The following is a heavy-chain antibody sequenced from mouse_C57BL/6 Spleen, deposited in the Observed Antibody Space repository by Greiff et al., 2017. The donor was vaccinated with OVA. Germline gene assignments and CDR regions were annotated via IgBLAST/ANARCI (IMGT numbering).Heavy chain of an antibody. V-gene: IGHV14-1*01. CDR2: IDPEDGDT. CDR3: YGSSRGYFDV. CDR1: GFNIKDYY. Sequence: EVQLQQSGAELVRPGASVKLSCTASGFNIKDYYMHWVKQRPEQGLEWIGRIDPEDGDTESAPKFQGKATMTADTSSNTAYRQLSSLTSEDTAVYYGYGSSRGYFDVWGTGTTVTVSS. D-gene: IGHD1-1*01. J-gene: IGHJ1*03.